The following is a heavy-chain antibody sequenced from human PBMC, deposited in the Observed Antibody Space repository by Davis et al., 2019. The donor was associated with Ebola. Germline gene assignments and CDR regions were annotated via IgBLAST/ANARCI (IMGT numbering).Heavy chain of an antibody. D-gene: IGHD3-3*01. CDR1: GGSISSYY. CDR3: ARVGYDFWSGYYSGNWFDP. Sequence: GSLRLSCTVSGGSISSYYWSWIRQPPGKGLEWIGYIYYSGRTNYNPSLKSRVTISVDTSKNQFSLKLSSVTAADTAVYYCARVGYDFWSGYYSGNWFDPWGQGTLVTVSS. J-gene: IGHJ5*02. V-gene: IGHV4-59*01. CDR2: IYYSGRT.